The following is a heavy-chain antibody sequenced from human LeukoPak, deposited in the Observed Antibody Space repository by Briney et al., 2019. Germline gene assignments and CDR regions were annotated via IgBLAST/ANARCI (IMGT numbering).Heavy chain of an antibody. CDR1: GGSISSSRYY. CDR2: IYYSGCT. Sequence: SETLSLTCPVSGGSISSSRYYWRWLRQPPGKGLEWIGSIYYSGCTYYNPSLKSRVTISVDTSKNQFSLKLSSVTAADTAVYHCARMVGYYERTPYYFDYWGQGTLVTVSS. D-gene: IGHD3-22*01. CDR3: ARMVGYYERTPYYFDY. J-gene: IGHJ4*02. V-gene: IGHV4-39*01.